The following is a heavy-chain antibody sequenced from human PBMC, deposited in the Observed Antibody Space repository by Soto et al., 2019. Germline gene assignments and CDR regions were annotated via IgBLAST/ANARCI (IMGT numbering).Heavy chain of an antibody. Sequence: PSETLSLTCAVSGGSISSGGYSWSWIRQPPGKGLEWIGYIYHSGSTYYNPSLKSRVTISVDRSKNQFSLKLSSVTAADTAVYYCARGQYDFWSGYRRNWFDPWRQRTLVTVSS. CDR2: IYHSGST. D-gene: IGHD3-3*01. V-gene: IGHV4-30-2*01. CDR1: GGSISSGGYS. J-gene: IGHJ5*02. CDR3: ARGQYDFWSGYRRNWFDP.